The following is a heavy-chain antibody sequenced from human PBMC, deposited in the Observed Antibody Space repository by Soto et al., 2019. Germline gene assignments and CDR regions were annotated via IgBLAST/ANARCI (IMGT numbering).Heavy chain of an antibody. CDR3: AKGKSTGEIDWFDP. Sequence: EVQLLQSGGGLARPGGSLRLSCTASGFTLQNYAMAWVRQAPGKGLEWVSTLIGGHYGTAYSYSVKGRFTVSRVNSNNCLYLQMNSLGVEETAMYFCAKGKSTGEIDWFDPWGKGSVVTVSS. J-gene: IGHJ5*02. D-gene: IGHD3-10*01. V-gene: IGHV3-23*01. CDR1: GFTLQNYA. CDR2: LIGGHYGT.